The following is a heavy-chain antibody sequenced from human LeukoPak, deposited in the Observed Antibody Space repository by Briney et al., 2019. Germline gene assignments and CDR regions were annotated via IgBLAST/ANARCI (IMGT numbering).Heavy chain of an antibody. V-gene: IGHV1-46*01. J-gene: IGHJ4*02. CDR1: GYTFTSYY. D-gene: IGHD4-11*01. Sequence: ASVKVSCKASGYTFTSYYMHWVRQAPGQGLEWMGIINPSGGSTSYAQKFQGRVTMTRDTSTSTVYMELSSLRSEDTAVHYCARDRTTDPFDYWGQGTLVTVSS. CDR2: INPSGGST. CDR3: ARDRTTDPFDY.